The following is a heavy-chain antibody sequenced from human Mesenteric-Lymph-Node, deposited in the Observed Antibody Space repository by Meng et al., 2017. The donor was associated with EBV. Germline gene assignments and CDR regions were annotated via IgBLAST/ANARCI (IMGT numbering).Heavy chain of an antibody. Sequence: QVQLVVSGGGLVKPGWSLRISCAASGFTFSDYYMSWIRQAPGKGLEWVAYISSSGTTIYYADSVKGRFTISRDNTRKSLYLQMNSLRVEDTAVYYCARDKFKNDYWGQGTLVTVSS. CDR1: GFTFSDYY. CDR2: ISSSGTTI. CDR3: ARDKFKNDY. V-gene: IGHV3-11*01. J-gene: IGHJ4*02.